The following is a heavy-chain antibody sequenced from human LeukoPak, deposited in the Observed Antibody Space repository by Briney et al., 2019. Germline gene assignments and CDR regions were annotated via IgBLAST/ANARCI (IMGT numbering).Heavy chain of an antibody. J-gene: IGHJ4*02. V-gene: IGHV1-69*04. Sequence: SVKVSCKASGGTFSSYAISWVRQAPGQGLEWMGRIIPILGIPDYAQKFQVRVTITADTSTTTAYVVLSSLRSEDTAVYYCAATVTAYTNFDYWGQGTLVTVSS. D-gene: IGHD4-17*01. CDR2: IIPILGIP. CDR3: AATVTAYTNFDY. CDR1: GGTFSSYA.